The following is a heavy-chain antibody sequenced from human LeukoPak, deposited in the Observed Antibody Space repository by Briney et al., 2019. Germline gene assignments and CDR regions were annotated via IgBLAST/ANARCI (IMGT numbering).Heavy chain of an antibody. CDR2: IIPAFGTA. CDR1: GDTPHSHA. Sequence: SVKVSCKSSGDTPHSHAISWVRQAPGQGLEWMGRIIPAFGTANYAQKFQGRVTITVDKSTRTAYMEMSSLRSEDTAVYYCASDYNWNFANSSPFDYWGQGTLVTVSS. D-gene: IGHD1-7*01. CDR3: ASDYNWNFANSSPFDY. J-gene: IGHJ4*02. V-gene: IGHV1-69*06.